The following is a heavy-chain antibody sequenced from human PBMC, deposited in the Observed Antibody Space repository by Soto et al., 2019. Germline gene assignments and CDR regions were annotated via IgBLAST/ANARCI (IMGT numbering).Heavy chain of an antibody. CDR3: ARGHDANND. J-gene: IGHJ4*02. CDR2: IYHSGST. V-gene: IGHV4-30-2*01. Sequence: QVQLQESGSGLVKPSQTLSLTCAVAGGSISSGGYSWSWIRQPPGKGLEWIGYIYHSGSTYYNPSHKSRVTISMDTSKKQFSLKLISVTAADTAVYYCARGHDANNDWGQGTLVTVSS. CDR1: GGSISSGGYS. D-gene: IGHD2-8*01.